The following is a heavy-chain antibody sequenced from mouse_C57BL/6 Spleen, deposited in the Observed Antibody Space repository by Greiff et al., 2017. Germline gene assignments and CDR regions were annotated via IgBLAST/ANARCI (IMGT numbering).Heavy chain of an antibody. CDR2: IYPGSGNT. CDR1: GYTFTDYY. Sequence: QVQLKQSGAELVRPGASVKLSCKASGYTFTDYYINWVKQRPGQGLEWIARIYPGSGNTYYNEKFKGKATLTAEKSSSTAYMQLSSLTSEDSAVYFCARWYYGSSYEGRYFDYWGQGTTLTVSS. CDR3: ARWYYGSSYEGRYFDY. J-gene: IGHJ2*01. V-gene: IGHV1-76*01. D-gene: IGHD1-1*01.